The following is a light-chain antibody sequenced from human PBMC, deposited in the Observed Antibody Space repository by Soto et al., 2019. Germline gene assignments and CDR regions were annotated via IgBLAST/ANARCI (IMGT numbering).Light chain of an antibody. CDR3: QQYSTDWT. CDR1: QSIGTW. CDR2: EPT. V-gene: IGKV1-5*01. J-gene: IGKJ1*01. Sequence: DIQMTQSPSTLSASVGDRVTITCRASQSIGTWLAGNHQKPGKAPNLLVFEPTTLETRAPSRFSGSGSGTDFTLTTTSLQPDDIATYYYQQYSTDWTFGQGTKVEVK.